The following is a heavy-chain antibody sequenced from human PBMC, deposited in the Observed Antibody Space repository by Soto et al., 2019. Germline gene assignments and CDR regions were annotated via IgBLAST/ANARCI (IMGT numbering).Heavy chain of an antibody. Sequence: XETLSLTCTVSGGSISSSSYYWGWIRQPPGKGLEWIGSIYYSGSTYYNPSLKSRVTISVDTSKNQFSLKLSSVTAADTAVYYCARSVAARLSQNFFYYYGMDVWGQGTTVTVSS. CDR3: ARSVAARLSQNFFYYYGMDV. CDR1: GGSISSSSYY. D-gene: IGHD6-6*01. V-gene: IGHV4-39*01. J-gene: IGHJ6*02. CDR2: IYYSGST.